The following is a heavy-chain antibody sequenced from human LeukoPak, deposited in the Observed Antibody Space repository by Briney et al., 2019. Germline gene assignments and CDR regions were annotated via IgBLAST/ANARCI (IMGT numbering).Heavy chain of an antibody. D-gene: IGHD2-21*02. CDR2: ISSSGSTI. Sequence: PGGSLRLSCAASGFTFSDYYMSWIRQAPGKGLEGVSYISSSGSTIYYADSVKGRFTISRDNAKNSLYLQMNSLRAEDTAVYYCARDRIVVVTGYPDAFDIWGQGTMVTVSS. V-gene: IGHV3-11*01. CDR1: GFTFSDYY. J-gene: IGHJ3*02. CDR3: ARDRIVVVTGYPDAFDI.